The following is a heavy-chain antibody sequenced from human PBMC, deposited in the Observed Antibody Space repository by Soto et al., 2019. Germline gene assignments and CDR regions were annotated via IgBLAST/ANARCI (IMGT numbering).Heavy chain of an antibody. CDR3: ARAPRGGVIIVITWAQIDY. CDR2: ISPDGGST. CDR1: GFDFTDHY. J-gene: IGHJ4*02. Sequence: VASVKVSCKSSGFDFTDHYIHWVRQAPGQGLEWMGIISPDGGSTRYSQKFQARITMTRDTSTSTVYMELSSLRSEDTAIYYCARAPRGGVIIVITWAQIDYWGQGTLVTVSS. D-gene: IGHD3-10*01. V-gene: IGHV1-46*01.